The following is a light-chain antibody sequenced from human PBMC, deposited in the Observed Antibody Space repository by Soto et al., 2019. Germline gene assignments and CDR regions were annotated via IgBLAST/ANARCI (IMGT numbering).Light chain of an antibody. Sequence: QSVLTQPASVSGSPGQSITISCTGTRSDVGGYNHVSWYQQHPGKAPKLMIYEVNKRPSGVSNHFSGSKSGNTAPLTISGLQVEDEADYYCCSYAGSSNWVFGGGTKLTVL. CDR1: RSDVGGYNH. J-gene: IGLJ3*02. V-gene: IGLV2-23*02. CDR2: EVN. CDR3: CSYAGSSNWV.